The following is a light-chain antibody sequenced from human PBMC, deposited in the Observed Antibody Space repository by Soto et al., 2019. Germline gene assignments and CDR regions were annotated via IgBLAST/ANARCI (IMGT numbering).Light chain of an antibody. Sequence: EIVLTQSQGTLSLSPGDRAPLSCRARQSVDSTYLAWYQQKPGQAPRLLIYGASTRATGIPARFSGSGSGTEFTLTISSLQSEDFALYYCQQYINWPPGITFGQGTRLEIK. V-gene: IGKV3-15*01. CDR3: QQYINWPPGIT. CDR1: QSVDSTY. J-gene: IGKJ5*01. CDR2: GAS.